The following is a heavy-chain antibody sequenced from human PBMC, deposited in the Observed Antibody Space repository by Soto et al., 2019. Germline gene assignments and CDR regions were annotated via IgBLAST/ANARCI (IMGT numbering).Heavy chain of an antibody. J-gene: IGHJ4*02. Sequence: LRLSCAASGFTFSSYWMSWVRQAAGNGLEWVANIRQDGSQKYYVDSVKGRFTISRDNAKNSLYLQMNSLRAEDTAVYYCARGGYCSSTSCSLFDFWGQGTLVTVSS. CDR2: IRQDGSQK. CDR3: ARGGYCSSTSCSLFDF. CDR1: GFTFSSYW. D-gene: IGHD2-2*03. V-gene: IGHV3-7*01.